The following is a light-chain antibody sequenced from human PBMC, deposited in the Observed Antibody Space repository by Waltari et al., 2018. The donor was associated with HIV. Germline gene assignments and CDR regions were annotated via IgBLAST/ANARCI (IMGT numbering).Light chain of an antibody. J-gene: IGLJ3*02. Sequence: QSVLTQPPSASGTPGQRVTISCSGSSSNIGSNTVNWYQQLPGPAPKLLIYSNKQRPSGVPDRFSGSKSGTSASLAISGLQSEDEADYYCAAWDDSLNGPVFGGGTKLTVL. CDR2: SNK. CDR1: SSNIGSNT. V-gene: IGLV1-44*01. CDR3: AAWDDSLNGPV.